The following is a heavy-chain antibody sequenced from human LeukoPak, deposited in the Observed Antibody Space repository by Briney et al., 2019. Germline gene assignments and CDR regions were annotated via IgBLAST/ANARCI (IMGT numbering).Heavy chain of an antibody. CDR1: GGSVSSGNYY. Sequence: SETLSLTCTVSGGSVSSGNYYWSWIRQPPGKGLDWIGYVYYSGSTNYNPSLTSRVAISVDTSKNQFSLKVSSVTAADTAVYYCASGGPYSGYIYWGQGTLVTVSS. J-gene: IGHJ4*02. CDR3: ASGGPYSGYIY. D-gene: IGHD5-12*01. CDR2: VYYSGST. V-gene: IGHV4-61*01.